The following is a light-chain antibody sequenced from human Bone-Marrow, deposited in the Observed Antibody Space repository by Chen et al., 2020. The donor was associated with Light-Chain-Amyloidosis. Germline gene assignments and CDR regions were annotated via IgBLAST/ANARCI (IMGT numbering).Light chain of an antibody. J-gene: IGLJ2*01. V-gene: IGLV3-25*03. Sequence: SYELTQPPSVSVSQRQPARITCSGDDLPTKYAYWYQQKPGQAPVLVIHRDTERPSGISERFSGSSSGTTATLTISGVQAEDEADYHCQSADSSGTYEVIFGGGTKLTVL. CDR1: DLPTKY. CDR2: RDT. CDR3: QSADSSGTYEVI.